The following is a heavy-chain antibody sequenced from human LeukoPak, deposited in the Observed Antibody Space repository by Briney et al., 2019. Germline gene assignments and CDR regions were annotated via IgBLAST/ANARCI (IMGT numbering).Heavy chain of an antibody. V-gene: IGHV3-48*01. J-gene: IGHJ4*02. D-gene: IGHD1-1*01. CDR3: ARDRNWNFDY. Sequence: GGSLRLSCAASGFTFSSYSMNWVRQAPGKGLEWVSYISSSSSTIYYADSVKGRFTISRDNAKNSLYLQMNSLRAEDTAVYYCARDRNWNFDYWGQGTLVTVSS. CDR2: ISSSSSTI. CDR1: GFTFSSYS.